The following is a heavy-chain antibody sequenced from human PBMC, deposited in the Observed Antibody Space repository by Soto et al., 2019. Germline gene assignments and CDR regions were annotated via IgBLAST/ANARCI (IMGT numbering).Heavy chain of an antibody. CDR3: ARRPKRGSYSWCFDY. CDR1: GGSITSNAYY. J-gene: IGHJ4*02. V-gene: IGHV4-39*01. D-gene: IGHD1-26*01. Sequence: PSETLSLTCTVSGGSITSNAYYLGWIRQPPGKGLEWLGYIYYSGSASYNPSLKSRVTMSVDTSKNQFSLKLSSVTAADTAVYYCARRPKRGSYSWCFDYWGQGTLVTVSS. CDR2: IYYSGSA.